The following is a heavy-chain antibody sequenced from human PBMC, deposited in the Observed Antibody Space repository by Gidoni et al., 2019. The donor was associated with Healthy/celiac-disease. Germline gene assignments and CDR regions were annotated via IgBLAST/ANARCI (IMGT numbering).Heavy chain of an antibody. D-gene: IGHD6-6*01. V-gene: IGHV3-23*01. Sequence: EVQLLESGGGLVQPGGSLSLSCAASGFTFSSYAMSWVRQAPGKGLEWVSAISGSGGSTYYADSVKGRFTISRDNSKNTLYLQMNSLRAEDTAVYYCAKNIAARPNAFDIWGQGTMVTVSS. J-gene: IGHJ3*02. CDR3: AKNIAARPNAFDI. CDR1: GFTFSSYA. CDR2: ISGSGGST.